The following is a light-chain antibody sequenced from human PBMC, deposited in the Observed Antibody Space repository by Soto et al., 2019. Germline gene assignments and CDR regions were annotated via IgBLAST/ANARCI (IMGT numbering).Light chain of an antibody. CDR3: QKYGSSPAT. Sequence: EIVLTQSPGTLSLSPGQRATLPCRASESVRSSYLAWYQQKTGQAPRILIYGESTRATGIPDRFTGSGSGTDLNLSVSRLEPEDFAVYFCQKYGSSPATCGQGTKVDIK. J-gene: IGKJ1*01. CDR1: ESVRSSY. CDR2: GES. V-gene: IGKV3-20*01.